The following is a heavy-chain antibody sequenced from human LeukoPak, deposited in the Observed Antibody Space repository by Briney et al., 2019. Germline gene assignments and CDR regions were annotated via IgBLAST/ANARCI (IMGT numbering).Heavy chain of an antibody. CDR3: ARDGRTRYYGSGSYYSPNNWFDP. Sequence: PSETLSLTCAVYGGSFSGYYWSWIRQPPGKGLEWIGEINHSGSTNYNPSLKSRVTISVDTSKNQFSLKLSSVTAADTAVYYCARDGRTRYYGSGSYYSPNNWFDPWGQGTLVTVSS. D-gene: IGHD3-10*01. CDR2: INHSGST. CDR1: GGSFSGYY. J-gene: IGHJ5*02. V-gene: IGHV4-34*01.